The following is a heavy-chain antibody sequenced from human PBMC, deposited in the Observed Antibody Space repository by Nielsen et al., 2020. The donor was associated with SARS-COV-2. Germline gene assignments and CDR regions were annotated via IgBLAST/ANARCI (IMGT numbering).Heavy chain of an antibody. CDR3: AKELPSGDSLYYYYGMDV. Sequence: GGSLRLSCAASGFTFSSYGMHWVRQAPGKGLEWVAVISYDGSNKYYADSVKGRFTISRDNSKNTLYLQMNSLRAEDTAVYYCAKELPSGDSLYYYYGMDVWGQGTTVTVSS. J-gene: IGHJ6*02. CDR2: ISYDGSNK. V-gene: IGHV3-30*18. D-gene: IGHD3-10*01. CDR1: GFTFSSYG.